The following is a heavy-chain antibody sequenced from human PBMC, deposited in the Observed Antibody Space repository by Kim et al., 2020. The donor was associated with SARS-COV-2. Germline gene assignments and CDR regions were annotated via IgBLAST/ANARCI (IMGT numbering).Heavy chain of an antibody. CDR3: ARDVGSSALLHYYYGMDV. CDR1: GFTFSSHG. D-gene: IGHD6-6*01. CDR2: IWYDGSNK. J-gene: IGHJ6*02. V-gene: IGHV3-33*01. Sequence: GGSLRLSCAASGFTFSSHGMHWVHQAPGKGLEWVAVIWYDGSNKYYVDSVKGRFTISRDNSKNTLSLQMNSLRAEDTAVYYCARDVGSSALLHYYYGMDVWGQGTTVTVSS.